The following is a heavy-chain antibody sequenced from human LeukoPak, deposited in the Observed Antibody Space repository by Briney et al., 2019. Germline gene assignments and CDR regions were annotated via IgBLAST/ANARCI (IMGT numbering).Heavy chain of an antibody. Sequence: GSLRLSCAASGFILSNAWVRWVRQAPGKGLEWVGRNKSKTDGGTADYAAPVKGRFAITRDDSKNTLYLQMNSLKTEDTAVYYCTTTQDSGSDRSDYWGQGTLVTVSS. CDR3: TTTQDSGSDRSDY. CDR2: NKSKTDGGTA. V-gene: IGHV3-15*01. J-gene: IGHJ4*02. CDR1: GFILSNAW. D-gene: IGHD5-12*01.